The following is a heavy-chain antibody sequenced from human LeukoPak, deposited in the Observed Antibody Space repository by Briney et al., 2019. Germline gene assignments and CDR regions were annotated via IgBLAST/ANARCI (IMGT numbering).Heavy chain of an antibody. V-gene: IGHV1-46*01. CDR2: INPSGGST. Sequence: ASVKVSCKASGYTFTSYYIHWVRQAPGQGLEWMGIINPSGGSTSYAQKFQGRVTMTRDTSTSTVYMELSSLRSEDTAVYYCATHVDYGDYVSAPDYWGQGTLVTVSS. J-gene: IGHJ4*02. D-gene: IGHD4-17*01. CDR1: GYTFTSYY. CDR3: ATHVDYGDYVSAPDY.